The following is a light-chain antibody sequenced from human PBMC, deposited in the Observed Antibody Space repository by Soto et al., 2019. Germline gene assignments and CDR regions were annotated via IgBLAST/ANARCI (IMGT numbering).Light chain of an antibody. Sequence: QSALTQPASVSGSPGQSITISCTGTSSDVGSYNLVSWYQQHPGKAPKLMIYEGTKRPSGVSNRFSGSKSANTASLTISGLQAEDEGDYYCCAYAGRSTVVFGGGTKLTVL. CDR2: EGT. V-gene: IGLV2-23*01. J-gene: IGLJ3*02. CDR1: SSDVGSYNL. CDR3: CAYAGRSTVV.